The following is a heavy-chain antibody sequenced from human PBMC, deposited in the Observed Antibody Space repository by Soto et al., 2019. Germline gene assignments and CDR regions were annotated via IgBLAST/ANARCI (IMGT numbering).Heavy chain of an antibody. V-gene: IGHV1-69*13. CDR3: ARPKKSSPFYDILTGYPPLDAFDI. CDR2: IIPIFGTA. J-gene: IGHJ3*02. CDR1: GGTFSSYA. D-gene: IGHD3-9*01. Sequence: ASVKFSCKASGGTFSSYAISWVRQAPGQGLEWMGGIIPIFGTANYAQKFQGRVTITADESKSTAYMELSSLRSEDTAVYYCARPKKSSPFYDILTGYPPLDAFDIWGQGTMVTVSS.